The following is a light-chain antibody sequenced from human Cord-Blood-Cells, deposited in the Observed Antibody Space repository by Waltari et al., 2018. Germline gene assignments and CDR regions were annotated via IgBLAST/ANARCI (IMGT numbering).Light chain of an antibody. CDR1: SSDVGGYNY. V-gene: IGLV2-14*03. Sequence: QSALTQPASVSGSPGPSITIHCTGTSSDVGGYNYVSWYQQHPGKAPKLMIYDGSNLPSGVSNRFSSSKSGNTASLTISGLQAEDEADYYCRSYTSSSTWVFGGGTKLTVL. CDR2: DGS. J-gene: IGLJ3*02. CDR3: RSYTSSSTWV.